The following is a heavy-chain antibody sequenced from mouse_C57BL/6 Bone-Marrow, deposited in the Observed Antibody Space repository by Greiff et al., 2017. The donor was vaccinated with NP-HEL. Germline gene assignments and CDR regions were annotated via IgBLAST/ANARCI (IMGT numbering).Heavy chain of an antibody. J-gene: IGHJ3*01. V-gene: IGHV1-64*01. CDR1: GYTFTSYW. CDR2: IHPNSGST. D-gene: IGHD2-3*01. CDR3: AIYDGYSWCAY. Sequence: VQLQQPGAELVKPGASVKLSCKASGYTFTSYWMHWVKQRPGQGLEWIGMIHPNSGSTNYNEKFKSKATLTVDKSSSTAYMQLSSLTSEDSAVYYCAIYDGYSWCAYWGQGTLVTVSA.